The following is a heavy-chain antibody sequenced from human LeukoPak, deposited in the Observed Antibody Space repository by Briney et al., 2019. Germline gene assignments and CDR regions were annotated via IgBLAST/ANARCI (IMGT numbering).Heavy chain of an antibody. J-gene: IGHJ6*03. D-gene: IGHD3/OR15-3a*01. CDR2: IYYSGST. V-gene: IGHV4-39*01. CDR3: ARLDFYYMDV. Sequence: SETLSLTCTVSGDSISSSSYYWGWIRQPPGKGLEWIGSIYYSGSTYYSPSLKSRVTISLDTSKNQFSLKLTSVTAADTAVYYCARLDFYYMDVWGKGTTVTVSS. CDR1: GDSISSSSYY.